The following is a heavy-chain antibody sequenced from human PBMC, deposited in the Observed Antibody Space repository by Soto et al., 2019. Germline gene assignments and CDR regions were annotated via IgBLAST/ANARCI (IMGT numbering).Heavy chain of an antibody. CDR3: AGQTFTIAAASYGRSNWFDP. V-gene: IGHV4-39*01. D-gene: IGHD6-25*01. CDR2: IYFTGNT. J-gene: IGHJ5*02. Sequence: PSETLSLTCSASGGAITSSSHFWCWVRQPPGKGLEWIGTIYFTGNTYDTPSLNSRLTMSIDTSKNEFSLRLNSVTAADTAVYYCAGQTFTIAAASYGRSNWFDPWGPGTLVTVSS. CDR1: GGAITSSSHF.